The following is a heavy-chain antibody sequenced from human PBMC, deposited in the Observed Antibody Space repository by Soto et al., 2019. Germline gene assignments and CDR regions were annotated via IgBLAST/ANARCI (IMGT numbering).Heavy chain of an antibody. D-gene: IGHD1-26*01. Sequence: EVQLVESGGGLVQPGGSLRLSCAASGFTFSIYWMHWVRQAPGKGPVWVSRIDNAGSSARYADSVKGRFTISRDNAKTTVYLQRNSLRAEASAVYYCTRVGGSVSGMDVWGQGTTVTVSS. CDR1: GFTFSIYW. J-gene: IGHJ6*02. CDR2: IDNAGSSA. CDR3: TRVGGSVSGMDV. V-gene: IGHV3-74*01.